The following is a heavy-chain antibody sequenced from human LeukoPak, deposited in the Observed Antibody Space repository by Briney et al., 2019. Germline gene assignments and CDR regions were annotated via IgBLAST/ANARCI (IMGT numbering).Heavy chain of an antibody. CDR2: INPNSGAT. D-gene: IGHD4/OR15-4a*01. CDR1: GYTFTGYY. CDR3: ARDERYSYGDNHYPDLGF. Sequence: GASVKVSCKASGYTFTGYYLFWVRQAPGQGLEWMGWINPNSGATKDAQKFQGRVTLTRDTSIRTAYMELSSLRSDDTAVYYCARDERYSYGDNHYPDLGFWGQGTPVTVSS. V-gene: IGHV1-2*02. J-gene: IGHJ4*02.